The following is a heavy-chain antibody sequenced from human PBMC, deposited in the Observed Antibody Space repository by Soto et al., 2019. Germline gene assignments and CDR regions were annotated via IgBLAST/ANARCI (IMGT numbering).Heavy chain of an antibody. CDR1: GFTFSTYG. CDR3: ARGLHSLFDY. CDR2: IWYDGNNK. J-gene: IGHJ4*02. Sequence: QVQLVESGGGVVQPGGSLRLSCAASGFTFSTYGMHWVCQAPGKGLEWVAVIWYDGNNKYYADSVKGRFTISRDNSNNTLYVQMTSLRAEDTAVYYCARGLHSLFDYWGQGTLVTVSS. V-gene: IGHV3-33*01. D-gene: IGHD2-21*01.